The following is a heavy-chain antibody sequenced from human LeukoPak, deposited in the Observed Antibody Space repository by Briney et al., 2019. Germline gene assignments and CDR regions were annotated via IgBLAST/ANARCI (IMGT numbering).Heavy chain of an antibody. CDR3: ARAAEGSGYYPNALDY. CDR2: IYYSGST. D-gene: IGHD3-22*01. Sequence: PSETLSLTCTVSGVSISSGDYYWSWIRQPPGKGLEWIGYIYYSGSTYYNPSLKSRVTISVDTSKNQFSLKLSSVTAADTAVYYCARAAEGSGYYPNALDYWGQGTLVTVSS. CDR1: GVSISSGDYY. V-gene: IGHV4-30-4*01. J-gene: IGHJ4*02.